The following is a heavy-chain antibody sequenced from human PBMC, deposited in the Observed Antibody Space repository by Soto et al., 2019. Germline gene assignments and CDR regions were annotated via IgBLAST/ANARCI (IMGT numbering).Heavy chain of an antibody. J-gene: IGHJ4*02. CDR3: ASGYCSSTSCREGIDY. CDR2: INAGNGNT. CDR1: GYTFTSYA. Sequence: QVQLVQSGAEVKKPGASVKVSCKASGYTFTSYAMHWVRQAPGQRLEWMGWINAGNGNTKYSQKFQGRVTITRDTSASTAYMELSSLRSEDTAVYYCASGYCSSTSCREGIDYWGQGTLVTVSS. D-gene: IGHD2-2*03. V-gene: IGHV1-3*01.